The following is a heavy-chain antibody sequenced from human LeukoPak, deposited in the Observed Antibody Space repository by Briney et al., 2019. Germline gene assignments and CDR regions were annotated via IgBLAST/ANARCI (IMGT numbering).Heavy chain of an antibody. D-gene: IGHD3-10*01. CDR2: INHSGGT. J-gene: IGHJ4*02. Sequence: SETLSLTCTVSGYSISSGYYWGWIRQPPVKGLEWIGEINHSGGTNYNPSLKSRVTISVDTSKKQFSLKLSSVTAADTAVYYCARGVDYYGVWGQGTPVTVSS. CDR3: ARGVDYYGV. CDR1: GYSISSGYY. V-gene: IGHV4-38-2*02.